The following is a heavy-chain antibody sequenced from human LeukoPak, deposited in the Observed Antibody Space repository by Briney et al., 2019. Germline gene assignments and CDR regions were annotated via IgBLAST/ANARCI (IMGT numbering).Heavy chain of an antibody. CDR1: RFTFTSYA. V-gene: IGHV3-23*01. CDR2: ISYSGGTT. D-gene: IGHD1-26*01. J-gene: IGHJ4*02. Sequence: PGGSLRLSCASSRFTFTSYALSWVRQAPGKGLERVSTISYSGGTTYHTDSVKGRFTISRDVSKNTVYLQMNSLRAEDTAVYYCAREGGPYYFDYWGQGTLVTVSS. CDR3: AREGGPYYFDY.